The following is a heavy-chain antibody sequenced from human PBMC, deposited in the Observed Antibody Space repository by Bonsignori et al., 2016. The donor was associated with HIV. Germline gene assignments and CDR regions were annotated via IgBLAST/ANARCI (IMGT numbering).Heavy chain of an antibody. Sequence: SVKVSCKASGGTFSSYAISWVRQAPGQGLEWMGGIIPILGIANYAQKFQGRVTITADKSTSTAYMELSSLRSEDTAVYYCARGGYSPILDDAFDIWGQGTMVTVSS. CDR1: GGTFSSYA. CDR2: IIPILGIA. D-gene: IGHD5-12*01. CDR3: ARGGYSPILDDAFDI. V-gene: IGHV1-69*10. J-gene: IGHJ3*02.